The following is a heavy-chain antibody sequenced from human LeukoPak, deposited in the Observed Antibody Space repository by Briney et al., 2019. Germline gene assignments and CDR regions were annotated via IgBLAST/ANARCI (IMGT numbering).Heavy chain of an antibody. CDR3: ARVLRNCGGDCYPDY. J-gene: IGHJ4*02. D-gene: IGHD2-21*02. CDR1: GYSFTGYY. CDR2: INPNSGGT. Sequence: PGASVKVSCKASGYSFTGYYMHWVRQAPGQGLERMGWINPNSGGTNYAQKFQGWVTMTRDTSISTAYVELSRLRSDDTAVYYCARVLRNCGGDCYPDYWGQGTLVTVSS. V-gene: IGHV1-2*04.